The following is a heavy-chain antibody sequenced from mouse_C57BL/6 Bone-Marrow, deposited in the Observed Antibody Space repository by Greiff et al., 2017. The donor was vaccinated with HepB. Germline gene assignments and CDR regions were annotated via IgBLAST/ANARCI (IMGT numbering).Heavy chain of an antibody. CDR2: IYPGSGNT. CDR1: GYSFTSYY. D-gene: IGHD1-1*01. CDR3: ARSRGGITTTMDY. V-gene: IGHV1-66*01. J-gene: IGHJ4*01. Sequence: VQLQQSGPELVKPGASVKISCKASGYSFTSYYIHWVKQRPGQGLEWIGWIYPGSGNTKYNEKFKGKATLTADTSSSTAYMQLSSLTSEDSAVYYCARSRGGITTTMDYWGQGTSVTVSS.